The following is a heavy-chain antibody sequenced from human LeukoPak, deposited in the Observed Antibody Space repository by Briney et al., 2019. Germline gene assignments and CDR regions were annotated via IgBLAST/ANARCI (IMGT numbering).Heavy chain of an antibody. D-gene: IGHD2-2*01. Sequence: SQTLSLTCTVSGGSITSGDYYWNWIRQPAGKGLEWIGRIYSSGSTNYNPSLMSRVTISRDTSKNQFSLQVNSVTAADTAVYYCARDGYYALDYWGQGTLVTVSS. CDR2: IYSSGST. CDR3: ARDGYYALDY. J-gene: IGHJ4*02. CDR1: GGSITSGDYY. V-gene: IGHV4-61*02.